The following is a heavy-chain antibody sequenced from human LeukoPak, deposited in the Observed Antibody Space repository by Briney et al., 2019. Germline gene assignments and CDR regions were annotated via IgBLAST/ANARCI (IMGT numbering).Heavy chain of an antibody. CDR1: GFTFSSYA. D-gene: IGHD2-15*01. CDR3: ARERSGFDN. V-gene: IGHV3-30*04. Sequence: ERSLIPSCADSGFTFSSYAMHCVRQAPGKGLGWVEVISYDGSNKYYADSMKGRFTISRDNSKNTLYLQMNSVRAEDTGVYYCARERSGFDNWGQGTLVTVTS. J-gene: IGHJ4*02. CDR2: ISYDGSNK.